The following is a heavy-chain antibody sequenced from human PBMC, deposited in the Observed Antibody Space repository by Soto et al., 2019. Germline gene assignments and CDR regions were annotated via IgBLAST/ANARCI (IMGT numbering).Heavy chain of an antibody. CDR3: AVLRLLESAYYYYMDV. D-gene: IGHD4-17*01. J-gene: IGHJ6*03. CDR2: MNPNSGNT. Sequence: QVQLVQSGAEVKKPGASVKVSCKASGYTFTSYDINWVRQATGQGLEWMGWMNPNSGNTGYAQKFQGRVTMTRNTSISTAYMELSSLRSEDTAVYYCAVLRLLESAYYYYMDVWGKGTTVTVSS. V-gene: IGHV1-8*01. CDR1: GYTFTSYD.